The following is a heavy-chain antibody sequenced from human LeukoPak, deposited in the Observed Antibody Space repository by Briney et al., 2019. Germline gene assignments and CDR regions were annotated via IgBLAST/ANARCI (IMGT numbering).Heavy chain of an antibody. D-gene: IGHD6-19*01. V-gene: IGHV3-49*03. Sequence: PGGSLRLSCTASGFVFGDYVMSWFRQAPGKGLEWVAFIRSRAYGGTTEYAASVKGRFTISRDNSKNTLFLQMNSLRDEDTAMYYCAGVQGGGYRTADSWGQGTLVTVSS. CDR1: GFVFGDYV. CDR3: AGVQGGGYRTADS. CDR2: IRSRAYGGTT. J-gene: IGHJ4*02.